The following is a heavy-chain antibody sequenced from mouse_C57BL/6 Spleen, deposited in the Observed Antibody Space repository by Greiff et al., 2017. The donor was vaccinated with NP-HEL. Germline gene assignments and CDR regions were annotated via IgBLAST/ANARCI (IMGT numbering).Heavy chain of an antibody. CDR3: AREGKLGRSFDY. V-gene: IGHV1-54*01. J-gene: IGHJ2*01. CDR1: GYAFTNYL. CDR2: INPGSGGT. Sequence: PGTSVKVSCKASGYAFTNYLIEWVKQRPGQGLEWIGVINPGSGGTNYNEKFKGKATLTANKSSSTAYMQLSSLTSEDSAVYFCAREGKLGRSFDYWGQGTTLTVSS. D-gene: IGHD4-1*01.